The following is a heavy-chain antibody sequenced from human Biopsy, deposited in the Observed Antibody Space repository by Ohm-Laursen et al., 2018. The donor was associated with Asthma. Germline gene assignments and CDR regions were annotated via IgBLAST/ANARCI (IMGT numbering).Heavy chain of an antibody. D-gene: IGHD3-3*02. V-gene: IGHV3-7*01. J-gene: IGHJ1*01. CDR3: ARTFHFWSPYHAEHYQL. CDR1: GFTFGDYW. CDR2: IKHDGTEK. Sequence: SLRLSCAPSGFTFGDYWMSWVRQVPGKGREWVANIKHDGTEKNHVDSLKGRFTISRDNAKNSLYLQMNSLRAEDTAVYYCARTFHFWSPYHAEHYQLWGQGTLVTVPS.